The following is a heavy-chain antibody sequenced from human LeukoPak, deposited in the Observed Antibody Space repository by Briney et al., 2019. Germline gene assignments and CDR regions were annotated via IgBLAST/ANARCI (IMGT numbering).Heavy chain of an antibody. V-gene: IGHV3-30-3*01. D-gene: IGHD1-26*01. Sequence: PGGSLGLSCGASGFTFSNCAMHWVRQAPGKGLEWVAVILYDGSEQFYADSVKGRFIISRDNSKNTLHLQMNSLRDEDTAVYYCARESSGSGSSVDYWGQGTLVIVSS. J-gene: IGHJ4*02. CDR2: ILYDGSEQ. CDR3: ARESSGSGSSVDY. CDR1: GFTFSNCA.